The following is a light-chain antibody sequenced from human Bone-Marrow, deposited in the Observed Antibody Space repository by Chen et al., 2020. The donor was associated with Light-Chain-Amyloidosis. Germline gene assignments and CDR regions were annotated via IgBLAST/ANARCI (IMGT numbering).Light chain of an antibody. CDR3: SSYVGRDTLL. CDR1: SSDVGSYSL. V-gene: IGLV2-23*02. J-gene: IGLJ2*01. Sequence: QSALTQPASVSGSPGQSITISCTGTSSDVGSYSLVSWYQQHPGKVPKLMIYEVSKRPSGVSDRFSGSKSDNTAFLTISGLQAEDEADYYCSSYVGRDTLLFAGGTKLTVL. CDR2: EVS.